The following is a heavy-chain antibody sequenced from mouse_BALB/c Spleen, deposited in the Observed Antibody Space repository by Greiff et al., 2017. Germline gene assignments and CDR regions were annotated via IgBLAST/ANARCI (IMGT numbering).Heavy chain of an antibody. CDR1: GYTFTSYY. J-gene: IGHJ4*01. CDR3: TRRYYGNYEGAMDY. CDR2: INPSNGGT. D-gene: IGHD2-1*01. Sequence: VQLQQSGAELVKPGASVKLSCKASGYTFTSYYMYWVKQRPGQGLEWIGEINPSNGGTNFNEKFKSKATLTVDKSSNTAYMQLSSLTSEDSAVYYCTRRYYGNYEGAMDYWGQGTSVTVSS. V-gene: IGHV1S81*02.